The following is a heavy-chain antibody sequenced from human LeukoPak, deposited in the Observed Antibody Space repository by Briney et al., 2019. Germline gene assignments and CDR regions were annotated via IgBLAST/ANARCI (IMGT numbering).Heavy chain of an antibody. CDR1: GGSFSGYY. V-gene: IGHV4-34*01. D-gene: IGHD4-17*01. CDR2: INHSGST. CDR3: ARVYGDYVGNDY. Sequence: SETLSLTCAVYGGSFSGYYWSWIRQPPGKGLEWIGEINHSGSTNYNPSLKSRVIISVDTSKNQFSLKLSSVTAADTAVYYCARVYGDYVGNDYWGQGTLVTVSS. J-gene: IGHJ4*02.